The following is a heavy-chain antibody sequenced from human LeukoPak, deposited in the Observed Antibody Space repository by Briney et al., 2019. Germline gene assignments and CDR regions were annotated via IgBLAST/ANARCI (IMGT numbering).Heavy chain of an antibody. D-gene: IGHD2-8*01. CDR1: GFTFTSSA. J-gene: IGHJ3*02. Sequence: TSVKVSCKASGFTFTSSAMQWVRQARGQRLEWIGWIVVGSGNTNYAQKSQERVTITRDMSTSTAYMELSSLRSEDTAVYYCAASLGYCTNGVCYDDAFDIWGQGTMVTVSS. CDR2: IVVGSGNT. V-gene: IGHV1-58*02. CDR3: AASLGYCTNGVCYDDAFDI.